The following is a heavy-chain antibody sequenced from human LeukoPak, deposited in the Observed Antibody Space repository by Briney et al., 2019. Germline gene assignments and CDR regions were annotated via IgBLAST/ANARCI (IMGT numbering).Heavy chain of an antibody. J-gene: IGHJ4*02. Sequence: GGSLRLSCAASGFTFTSYGMHWVRQAPGKGLEWVAVIWYDGRNKYYVDSVKGRFTISRDNSKNTVYLQMNSLRAEDTAVYFCARDLSIAVFDYWGQGTLVTVTS. CDR3: ARDLSIAVFDY. CDR1: GFTFTSYG. CDR2: IWYDGRNK. V-gene: IGHV3-33*01. D-gene: IGHD6-19*01.